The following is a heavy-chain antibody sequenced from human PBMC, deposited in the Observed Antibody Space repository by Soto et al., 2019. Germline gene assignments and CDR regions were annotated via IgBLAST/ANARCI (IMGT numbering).Heavy chain of an antibody. Sequence: LSLTCAVSGGSISSSNWWSWVRQPPGKGLEWIGEIYHSGSTNYNPSLKSRVTISVDKSKNQFSLKLSSVTAADTAVYYCARVGWGSSHIYYYYGMDVWGQGTTVTVSS. CDR1: GGSISSSNW. CDR2: IYHSGST. J-gene: IGHJ6*02. CDR3: ARVGWGSSHIYYYYGMDV. V-gene: IGHV4-4*02. D-gene: IGHD6-6*01.